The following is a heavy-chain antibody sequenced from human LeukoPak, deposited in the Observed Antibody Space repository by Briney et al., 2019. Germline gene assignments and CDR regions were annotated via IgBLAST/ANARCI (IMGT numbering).Heavy chain of an antibody. Sequence: SETLSLTCAVYGGSFSGYYWSWIRQPPGKGLEWIGEINHSGSTNYNPSLKSRVTISVDTSKNQSSLKLSSVTAADTAVYYCARHSVRITMVRGVVPFYMDVWGKGTTVTISS. CDR3: ARHSVRITMVRGVVPFYMDV. D-gene: IGHD3-10*01. CDR2: INHSGST. V-gene: IGHV4-34*01. CDR1: GGSFSGYY. J-gene: IGHJ6*03.